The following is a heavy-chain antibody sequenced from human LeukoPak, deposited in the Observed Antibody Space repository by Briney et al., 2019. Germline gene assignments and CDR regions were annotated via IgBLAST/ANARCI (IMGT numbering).Heavy chain of an antibody. CDR2: INHSGST. V-gene: IGHV4-34*01. CDR3: ARAVLNYDFWSGYYTYYNWFDP. CDR1: GVSFSGYY. J-gene: IGHJ5*02. D-gene: IGHD3-3*01. Sequence: PSETLSLTCAVYGVSFSGYYWSWIPQPPGKGLEWIGEINHSGSTNYNPSLKSRVTISVDTSKNQFSLKLSSVTAADTAVYYCARAVLNYDFWSGYYTYYNWFDPWGQGTLVTVSS.